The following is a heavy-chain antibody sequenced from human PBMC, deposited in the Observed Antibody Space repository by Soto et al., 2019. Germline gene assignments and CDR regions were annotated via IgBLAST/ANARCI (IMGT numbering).Heavy chain of an antibody. CDR2: ISYDGSNK. Sequence: PGGSLRLSCAASGFTFSSYAMHWVRQAPGKGLEWVAVISYDGSNKYYADSVKGRFTISRDNSKNTLYLQMNSLRAEDTAVYYCERARTITFRAVIDYWGQGNLVTVSS. CDR3: ERARTITFRAVIDY. CDR1: GFTFSSYA. V-gene: IGHV3-30-3*01. J-gene: IGHJ4*02. D-gene: IGHD3-16*02.